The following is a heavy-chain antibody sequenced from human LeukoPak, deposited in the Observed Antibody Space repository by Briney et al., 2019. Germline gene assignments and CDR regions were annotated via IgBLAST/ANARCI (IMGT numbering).Heavy chain of an antibody. Sequence: ASVKVSCKASGYTFTSYGFTWVRQAPGQGLEWMGWISAFDGDTKYPQNLQGRVTMTTDTSTSTAYMELRSLISDDTAVYYCARSSSPVAVSDPWGQGTLVTVFS. D-gene: IGHD2-2*01. V-gene: IGHV1-18*01. CDR3: ARSSSPVAVSDP. J-gene: IGHJ5*02. CDR2: ISAFDGDT. CDR1: GYTFTSYG.